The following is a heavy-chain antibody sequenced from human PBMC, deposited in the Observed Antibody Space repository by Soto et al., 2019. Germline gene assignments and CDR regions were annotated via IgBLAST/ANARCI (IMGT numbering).Heavy chain of an antibody. CDR1: GGSISSSSYY. D-gene: IGHD6-13*01. CDR3: ARHGQDSDLGLYDSSSWDVPYYYYYYMDV. J-gene: IGHJ6*03. CDR2: IYYSGST. Sequence: PSETLSLTCTVSGGSISSSSYYWGWIRQPPGKGLEWIGSIYYSGSTYYNPSLKSRVTISVDTSKNQFSLKLSSVTAADTAVYYCARHGQDSDLGLYDSSSWDVPYYYYYYMDVWGKGTTVTVSS. V-gene: IGHV4-39*01.